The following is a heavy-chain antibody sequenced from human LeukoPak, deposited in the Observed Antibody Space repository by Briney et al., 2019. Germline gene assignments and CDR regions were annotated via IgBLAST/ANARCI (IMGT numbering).Heavy chain of an antibody. J-gene: IGHJ5*02. D-gene: IGHD1-1*01. Sequence: SETLSLTCTVAGGSISSYYWSWIRQPPGKGLEWIGHIYGSGSTNYNPSLKSRVTLSVDTSKNQFSLKLSSVTAADTAVYYCAREGTSGTHLNWFDPWGQGTLVTVSS. V-gene: IGHV4-59*01. CDR1: GGSISSYY. CDR2: IYGSGST. CDR3: AREGTSGTHLNWFDP.